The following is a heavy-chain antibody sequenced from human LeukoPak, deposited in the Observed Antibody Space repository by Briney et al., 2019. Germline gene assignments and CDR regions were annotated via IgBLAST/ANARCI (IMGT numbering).Heavy chain of an antibody. Sequence: GGSLRLSCAASGFTFSGYWMHWVRQAPGKGLVWVSRINSDGSDTTYADSVKGRFTISRDNAKNTLYLQMNSLRAEDTAVYYCARIQGSSGWYGHNWFDPWGQGTLVTVSS. V-gene: IGHV3-74*01. D-gene: IGHD6-19*01. J-gene: IGHJ5*02. CDR2: INSDGSDT. CDR1: GFTFSGYW. CDR3: ARIQGSSGWYGHNWFDP.